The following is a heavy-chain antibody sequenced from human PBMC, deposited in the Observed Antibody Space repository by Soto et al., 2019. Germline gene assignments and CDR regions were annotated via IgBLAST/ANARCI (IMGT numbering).Heavy chain of an antibody. CDR3: AKARYYDSTGYLYYFDY. CDR1: GFTFSNYA. Sequence: GGSLRLSCAASGFTFSNYAMSWVRQAPGKGLEWVSSITVSGDYTYYADSVKGRFTTSRDNSKDTLYLQMNSLRAEDTAVYYCAKARYYDSTGYLYYFDYWGQGTLVTVSS. V-gene: IGHV3-23*01. D-gene: IGHD3-22*01. CDR2: ITVSGDYT. J-gene: IGHJ4*02.